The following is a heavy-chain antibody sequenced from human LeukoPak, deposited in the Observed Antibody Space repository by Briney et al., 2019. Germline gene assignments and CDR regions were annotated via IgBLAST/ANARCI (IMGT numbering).Heavy chain of an antibody. CDR1: GGSISSYY. Sequence: SETLSLTCTVSGGSISSYYWSWIRQPPGKGLEWIGYIYYSGSANYNPSLKSRVTISVDTSKNQFSLKLSSVTAADTAVYYCAKSRSGSANWALQIFDNWGQGTLVTVSS. CDR3: AKSRSGSANWALQIFDN. J-gene: IGHJ4*02. V-gene: IGHV4-59*01. CDR2: IYYSGSA. D-gene: IGHD1-1*01.